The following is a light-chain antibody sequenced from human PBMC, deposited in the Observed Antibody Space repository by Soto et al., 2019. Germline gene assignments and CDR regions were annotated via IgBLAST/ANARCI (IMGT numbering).Light chain of an antibody. CDR2: AAS. CDR3: LLDFRYFWA. V-gene: IGKV1-6*01. CDR1: QAIRTA. Sequence: AIQLTQSPSSLYASVGDRVTITCRASQAIRTALGWYQQKPGKVPKLLNYAASILQSGVPSRFSGSGSGTDFTLTISSLQPEDFATYYCLLDFRYFWAFGQGTKV. J-gene: IGKJ1*01.